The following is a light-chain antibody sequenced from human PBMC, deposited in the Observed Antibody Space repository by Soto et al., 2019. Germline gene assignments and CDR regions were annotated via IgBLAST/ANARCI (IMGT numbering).Light chain of an antibody. CDR3: QQYSTYSRT. CDR1: QSISSW. CDR2: DAS. Sequence: DIQMTQSPSTLSASVGDRVTITCRASQSISSWLAWYQQRPGKAPKLLISDASILESGVPSRFSGSGSGTEFTLTIRSLQPDDFATYFCQQYSTYSRTFCQGTKVEV. J-gene: IGKJ1*01. V-gene: IGKV1-5*01.